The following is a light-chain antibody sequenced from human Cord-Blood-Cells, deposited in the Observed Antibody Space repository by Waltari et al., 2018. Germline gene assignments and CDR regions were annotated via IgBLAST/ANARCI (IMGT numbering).Light chain of an antibody. CDR1: HSVSSSY. J-gene: IGKJ2*01. V-gene: IGKV3-20*01. CDR3: QQYGSSLYT. Sequence: EIVLTQSPGTLSLSTGERATLTCRASHSVSSSYLAWYQQKPGQAPRLLIYGASSRATGIPDRFSGSGSGTDFTLTISRLEPEDFAVYYCQQYGSSLYTFGQGTKLEIK. CDR2: GAS.